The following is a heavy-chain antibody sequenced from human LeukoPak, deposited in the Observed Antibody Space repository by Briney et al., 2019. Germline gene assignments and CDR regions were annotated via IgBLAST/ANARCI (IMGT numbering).Heavy chain of an antibody. CDR1: GFIVSNNY. CDR3: VRERFGAIVEN. Sequence: GGSLRLSCVASGFIVSNNYMSWVRQAPGKGLEWVSVLYNAGSTYYADSVKGRFTISRDNSKNTLYLQMYSLRAEDTAVYYCVRERFGAIVENWGQGALVIVSS. J-gene: IGHJ4*02. D-gene: IGHD5-24*01. V-gene: IGHV3-53*01. CDR2: LYNAGST.